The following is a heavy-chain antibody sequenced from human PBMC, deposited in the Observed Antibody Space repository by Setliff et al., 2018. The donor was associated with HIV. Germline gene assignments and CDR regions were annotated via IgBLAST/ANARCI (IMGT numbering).Heavy chain of an antibody. CDR3: ASLPPLYDSSGYYFDY. J-gene: IGHJ4*02. D-gene: IGHD3-22*01. V-gene: IGHV3-21*01. CDR1: GFTFSTYS. Sequence: GGSLRLSCEASGFTFSTYSMNWVRQAPGKGLEWVSSISSSSRSKYYADSVKGRFTISRDNAKNSLYLQMNSLTAEDTAVYYCASLPPLYDSSGYYFDYWGQGTLVTVSS. CDR2: ISSSSRSK.